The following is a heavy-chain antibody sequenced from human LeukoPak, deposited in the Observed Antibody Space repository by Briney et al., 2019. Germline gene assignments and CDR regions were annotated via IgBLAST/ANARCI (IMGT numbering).Heavy chain of an antibody. CDR1: GYTFTSYD. CDR3: ARSLLDSSGWYFIYYFDY. Sequence: ASVKVSCKASGYTFTSYDINWVRQATGQGLEWMGWMNPNSGNTGYAQKFQGRVTMTRNTSISTAYMELSSLRSEDTAVYYCARSLLDSSGWYFIYYFDYWGEATLVTVSP. D-gene: IGHD6-19*01. V-gene: IGHV1-8*01. CDR2: MNPNSGNT. J-gene: IGHJ4*02.